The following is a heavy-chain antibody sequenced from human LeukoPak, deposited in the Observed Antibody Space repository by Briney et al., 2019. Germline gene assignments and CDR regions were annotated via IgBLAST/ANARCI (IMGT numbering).Heavy chain of an antibody. D-gene: IGHD6-13*01. CDR2: ITSGNRRI. V-gene: IGHV3-48*02. Sequence: GGSLRLSCAASGFSFSIYDMNWVRQSPGKGLEWISDITSGNRRIYYADSVRGRFTISRDDSTKSVYLQVNNLRDDDTAIYYCATTFGSSGHYFDSWGQGTLVTVSS. CDR1: GFSFSIYD. J-gene: IGHJ4*02. CDR3: ATTFGSSGHYFDS.